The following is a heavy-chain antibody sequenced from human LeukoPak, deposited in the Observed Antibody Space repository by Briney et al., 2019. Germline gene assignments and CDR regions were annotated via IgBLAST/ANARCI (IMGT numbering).Heavy chain of an antibody. CDR2: IYHSGST. J-gene: IGHJ4*02. Sequence: KASETLSLTCTVSGYSISSGYYWGWIRQPPGKGLEWIGSIYHSGSTYYNPSLKSRVTISVDTSKNQFSLKLSSVTAADTAVYYCARSTYYYDSGSYYYAFDYWGQGTLVTVSS. D-gene: IGHD3-10*01. CDR3: ARSTYYYDSGSYYYAFDY. V-gene: IGHV4-38-2*02. CDR1: GYSISSGYY.